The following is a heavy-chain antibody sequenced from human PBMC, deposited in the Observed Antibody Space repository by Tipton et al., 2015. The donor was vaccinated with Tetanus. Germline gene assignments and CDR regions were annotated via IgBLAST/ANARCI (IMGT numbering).Heavy chain of an antibody. Sequence: SLRLSCAASGFTFSNYAMAWVRQAPGKGLEWVSGISVRGSHTYYADPVKGRFSISRDNSKNTVYLQMNSLRDEDTAVYYCAKDPASRGWVVPCGQGTLVSVSS. CDR3: AKDPASRGWVVP. CDR1: GFTFSNYA. J-gene: IGHJ5*02. CDR2: ISVRGSHT. V-gene: IGHV3-23*01.